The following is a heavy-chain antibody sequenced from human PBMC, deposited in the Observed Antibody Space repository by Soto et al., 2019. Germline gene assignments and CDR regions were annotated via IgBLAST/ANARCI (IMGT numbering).Heavy chain of an antibody. Sequence: ASVKVSCKASGYTFTGYYMHWGRQAPGQGLEWMGWINPNSGGTNYAQKFQGRVTMTRDTSISTAYMELSRLRYDDTAVYYCARGRNGDYGYWGQGTLVTVSS. CDR1: GYTFTGYY. CDR3: ARGRNGDYGY. CDR2: INPNSGGT. V-gene: IGHV1-2*02. J-gene: IGHJ4*02. D-gene: IGHD4-17*01.